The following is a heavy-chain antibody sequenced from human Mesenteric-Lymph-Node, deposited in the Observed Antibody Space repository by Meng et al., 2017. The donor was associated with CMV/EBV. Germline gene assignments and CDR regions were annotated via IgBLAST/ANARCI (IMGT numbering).Heavy chain of an antibody. J-gene: IGHJ4*02. CDR1: GVSFSGYY. Sequence: GSLRLSCSVYGVSFSGYYRSWIRHSPGKGLEWIGEINQSGVMNYNPSLKSRVTISVDASKSQFSLMLSSVTAADTAIYYCARGRVEGRPYLAYWGQGTLVTVSS. CDR2: INQSGVM. CDR3: ARGRVEGRPYLAY. D-gene: IGHD6-6*01. V-gene: IGHV4-34*01.